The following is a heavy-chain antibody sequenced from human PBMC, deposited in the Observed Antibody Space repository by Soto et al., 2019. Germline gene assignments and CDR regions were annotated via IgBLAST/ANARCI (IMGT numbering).Heavy chain of an antibody. CDR2: IKQDGSEK. Sequence: PGGSLRLSCAASGFTFSSYWMSWVRQAPGKGLEWVANIKQDGSEKYYVDSVKGRFTISRDNAKNSLYLQMNSLRAEDTAVYYCARADYSSTWYYYYYGMDVWGQGTTVTVSS. CDR1: GFTFSSYW. V-gene: IGHV3-7*03. J-gene: IGHJ6*02. CDR3: ARADYSSTWYYYYYGMDV. D-gene: IGHD6-6*01.